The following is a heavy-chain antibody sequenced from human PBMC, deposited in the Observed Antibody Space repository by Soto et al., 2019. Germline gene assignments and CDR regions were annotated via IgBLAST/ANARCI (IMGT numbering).Heavy chain of an antibody. J-gene: IGHJ4*02. Sequence: SETLSLTCTVSGGSISSYYWSWIRQPPGKGLEWIGYIYYSGSTNYNPSLKSRVTISVDTSKNQFSLKLSSVTAADTAVYYCARGLDYGDYYYFDYWGQGTLVTVSS. CDR1: GGSISSYY. CDR2: IYYSGST. D-gene: IGHD4-17*01. V-gene: IGHV4-59*01. CDR3: ARGLDYGDYYYFDY.